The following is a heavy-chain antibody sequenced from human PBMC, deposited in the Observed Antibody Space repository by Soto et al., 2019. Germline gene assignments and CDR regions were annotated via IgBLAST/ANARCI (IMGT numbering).Heavy chain of an antibody. J-gene: IGHJ4*02. D-gene: IGHD3-16*01. CDR3: ARQLPGGVFDF. Sequence: GESLKISCKGSGYNFNTYWIGWVRQMPGKGLEWMGIVNPGDSDTRHSPSLQGQVTISADKSITTAYLQWGSLKASDTAIYYCARQLPGGVFDFWGQGTLVTVS. V-gene: IGHV5-51*01. CDR2: VNPGDSDT. CDR1: GYNFNTYW.